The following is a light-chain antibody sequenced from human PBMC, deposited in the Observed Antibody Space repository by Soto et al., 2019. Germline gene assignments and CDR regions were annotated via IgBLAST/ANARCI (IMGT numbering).Light chain of an antibody. J-gene: IGKJ1*01. V-gene: IGKV3-20*01. CDR2: VAS. Sequence: EIVLTQSPGTLSLSPGERATLSCRASQSVSNNYLAWYQQKPGQAPRLLIDVASNRATGIPDRFSGSGSGTDFTLTISRLEPEDLAVYYCQQYGSSGTFGQGTKVEIQ. CDR1: QSVSNNY. CDR3: QQYGSSGT.